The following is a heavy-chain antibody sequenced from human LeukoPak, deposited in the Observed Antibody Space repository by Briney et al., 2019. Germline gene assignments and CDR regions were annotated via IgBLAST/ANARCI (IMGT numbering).Heavy chain of an antibody. CDR3: ARGPRNDP. CDR1: GYPFTTYD. V-gene: IGHV1-8*01. D-gene: IGHD1-14*01. Sequence: ASVKVSCKTSGYPFTTYDINWVRQAAGQGLEWMGWVHPDTGYADYAQKFQGRVTMTSDTSISTAYMELSSLRSDDTAVYFCARGPRNDPWGQGTLVTVSS. CDR2: VHPDTGYA. J-gene: IGHJ5*02.